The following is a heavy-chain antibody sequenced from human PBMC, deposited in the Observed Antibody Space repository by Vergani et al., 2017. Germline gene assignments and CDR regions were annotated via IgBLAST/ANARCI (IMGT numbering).Heavy chain of an antibody. Sequence: EVQLVESGGGLVQPGRSLRLSCTASGFTFGDYAMSCVRQAPGRGLGWVGFIRSKAYGGTTEYAASVKGRFTISRDDSKSIAYLQMNSLKTEDTAVYYCEAYDFWSGYYQASQDAFDIWGQGTMVTVSS. D-gene: IGHD3-3*01. CDR2: IRSKAYGGTT. V-gene: IGHV3-49*04. CDR1: GFTFGDYA. CDR3: EAYDFWSGYYQASQDAFDI. J-gene: IGHJ3*02.